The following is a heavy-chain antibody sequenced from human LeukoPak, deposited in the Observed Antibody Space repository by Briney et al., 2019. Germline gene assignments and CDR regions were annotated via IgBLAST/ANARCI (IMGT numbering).Heavy chain of an antibody. CDR1: GFTFSDYY. D-gene: IGHD6-6*01. Sequence: GGSLRLSCAASGFTFSDYYMSWIRQAPGKGLEWVSYISSSGNTTYYADSVKGRFTISRDNSKNTLYLQMNSLRAEDTAVYYCARDPYSSSPNYFDYWGQGTLVTVSS. CDR3: ARDPYSSSPNYFDY. CDR2: ISSSGNTT. J-gene: IGHJ4*02. V-gene: IGHV3-11*04.